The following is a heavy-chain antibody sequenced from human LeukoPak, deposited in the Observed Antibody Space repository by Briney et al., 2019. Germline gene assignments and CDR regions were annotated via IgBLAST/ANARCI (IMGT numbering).Heavy chain of an antibody. CDR3: ARDPYSGNYGAYYYYYMDV. V-gene: IGHV3-7*01. CDR1: GFTFSRYW. D-gene: IGHD1-26*01. J-gene: IGHJ6*03. Sequence: PGGSLRLSCAASGFTFSRYWMTWVRQAPGKGLEWVANIKQDGSEKYYVDSVKGRFTISRDNAKNSLYLQMNSLRAEDTAVYYCARDPYSGNYGAYYYYYMDVWGKGTTVTISS. CDR2: IKQDGSEK.